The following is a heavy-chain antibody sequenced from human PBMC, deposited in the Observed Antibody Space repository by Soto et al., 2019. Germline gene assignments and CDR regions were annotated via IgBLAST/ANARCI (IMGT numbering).Heavy chain of an antibody. CDR3: AKDYDFWSGYYFRPPGSDY. CDR1: GFTFSSYA. Sequence: EVQLLESGGGLVQPGGSLRLSCAASGFTFSSYAMSWVRQAPGKGLEWVSAISGSGGSTYYADSVKGRFTISRDNSKNTLYLQMNSLRAEDTAVYYCAKDYDFWSGYYFRPPGSDYWGQGTLVTVSS. CDR2: ISGSGGST. D-gene: IGHD3-3*01. J-gene: IGHJ4*02. V-gene: IGHV3-23*01.